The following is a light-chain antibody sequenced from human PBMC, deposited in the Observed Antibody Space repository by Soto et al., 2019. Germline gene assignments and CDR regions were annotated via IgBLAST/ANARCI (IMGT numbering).Light chain of an antibody. Sequence: DIQMTQSPSTLSASVGDRVTITCRASQSIDSWLAWYQQKPGEAPKLLIYKASTLESGVPSRFSGSGSGTDFTLTISSLQPDDFATYYCQQYRSYPVTFGQGTRLEIK. CDR1: QSIDSW. CDR3: QQYRSYPVT. J-gene: IGKJ5*01. CDR2: KAS. V-gene: IGKV1-5*03.